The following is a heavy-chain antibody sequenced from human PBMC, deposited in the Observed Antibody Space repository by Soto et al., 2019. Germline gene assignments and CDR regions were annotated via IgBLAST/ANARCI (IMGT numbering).Heavy chain of an antibody. J-gene: IGHJ4*02. CDR1: GFTFSSYA. CDR3: AKDRRYSSGWYGSFDY. Sequence: GGSLRLSCAASGFTFSSYAMSWVRQAPGKGLEWVSAISGSGGSTYYADSVKGRFTISRDNSKNTLYLQMNSLRAEDTAVYYCAKDRRYSSGWYGSFDYWGQGTLVTVSS. V-gene: IGHV3-23*01. D-gene: IGHD6-19*01. CDR2: ISGSGGST.